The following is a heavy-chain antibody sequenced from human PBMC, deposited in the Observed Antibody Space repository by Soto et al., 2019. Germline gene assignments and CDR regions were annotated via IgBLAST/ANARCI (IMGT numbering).Heavy chain of an antibody. CDR3: AKDSTVTGGG. CDR2: ISGSGGST. Sequence: EVQLLESGGGLVQPGGSLRLSCAAYGFTFSRYAMSWVRQAPGKGLEWVSTISGSGGSTYYADSVKGWFTFSRDNSKNTLYLQMNSLRAEDTAIYYCAKDSTVTGGGWGQGTLVTVSS. CDR1: GFTFSRYA. J-gene: IGHJ4*02. D-gene: IGHD4-17*01. V-gene: IGHV3-23*01.